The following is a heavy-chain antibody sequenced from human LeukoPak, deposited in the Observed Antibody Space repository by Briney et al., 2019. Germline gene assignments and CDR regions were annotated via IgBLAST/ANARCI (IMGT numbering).Heavy chain of an antibody. V-gene: IGHV3-11*01. CDR1: GFTFSDYY. CDR3: ARASQLGIDYFDY. CDR2: ISSSCSTI. Sequence: GGSLRLSCAASGFTFSDYYMSWIRQAPGKGLEWVSYISSSCSTIYYADSVKGRFTISRDNAKNSLYLQMNSLRAEDTAVYYCARASQLGIDYFDYWGQGTLVTVSS. J-gene: IGHJ4*02. D-gene: IGHD7-27*01.